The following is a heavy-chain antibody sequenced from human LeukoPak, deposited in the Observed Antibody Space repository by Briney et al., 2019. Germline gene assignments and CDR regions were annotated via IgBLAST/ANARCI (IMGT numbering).Heavy chain of an antibody. V-gene: IGHV3-21*01. D-gene: IGHD2-21*02. CDR1: GFTFSSYN. CDR3: ARAIYCGGDCTLYYYYGMDV. CDR2: ISSSSNYI. J-gene: IGHJ6*02. Sequence: GGSLRLSCAASGFTFSSYNMNWVRQAPGQGLEWVSAISSSSNYIYYADSVKGRFTISRDNAKNSLYLQMNSQRAEDTAVYYCARAIYCGGDCTLYYYYGMDVWGQGTTVTVSS.